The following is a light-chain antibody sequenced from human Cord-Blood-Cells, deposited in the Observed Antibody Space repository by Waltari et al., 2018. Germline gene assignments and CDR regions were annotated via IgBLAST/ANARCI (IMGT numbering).Light chain of an antibody. J-gene: IGKJ4*01. V-gene: IGKV3-15*01. CDR3: QQYNNWPLT. Sequence: EIVITQSPATLSVSPGERVTLSCRASQSVSSNLAWYQQKPGQAPRLLIYGASTRATGIPARFSGSGSGTEFTLTISSLQSEDFAVYYCQQYNNWPLTFGGGTKVEIK. CDR2: GAS. CDR1: QSVSSN.